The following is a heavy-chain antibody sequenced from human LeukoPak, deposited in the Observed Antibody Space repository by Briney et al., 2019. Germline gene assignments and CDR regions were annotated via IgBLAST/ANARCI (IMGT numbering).Heavy chain of an antibody. J-gene: IGHJ6*03. CDR1: GYTFTGYY. CDR2: INPNSGGT. V-gene: IGHV1-2*02. CDR3: ARDPSWELPFYYYYMDV. D-gene: IGHD1-26*01. Sequence: APVKVSCKASGYTFTGYYMHWVRQAPGQGLEWMGWINPNSGGTNYAQNFQGRVTMTRDTSISTAYMELSRLRSDDTAVYYCARDPSWELPFYYYYMDVWGKGTTVTISS.